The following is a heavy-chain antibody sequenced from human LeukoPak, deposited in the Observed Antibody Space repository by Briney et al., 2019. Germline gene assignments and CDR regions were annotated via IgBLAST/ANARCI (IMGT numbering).Heavy chain of an antibody. CDR3: AGAGSGSGWSFDY. CDR2: ISLYNGNT. J-gene: IGHJ4*02. CDR1: GYDFTSVG. Sequence: ASVKVSCKASGYDFTSVGITLVRRAPGQGLEWMGWISLYNGNTRYAQKFQGRVAMTTDTSTTTAYMELRGLRFNDTAVYYCAGAGSGSGWSFDYWGQGTLVTVSS. V-gene: IGHV1-18*01. D-gene: IGHD6-19*01.